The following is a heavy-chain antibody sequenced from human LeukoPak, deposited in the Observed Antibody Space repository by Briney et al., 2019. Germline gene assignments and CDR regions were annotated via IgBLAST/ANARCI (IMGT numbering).Heavy chain of an antibody. CDR1: GLTVTSTY. J-gene: IGHJ5*02. V-gene: IGHV3-53*05. D-gene: IGHD3-10*01. CDR3: ARDRAGTQSWVELDL. CDR2: IRGDAGT. Sequence: PGGSLRLSCTVSGLTVTSTYMDWVRQPPGKGPERVALIRGDAGTVYADSVKGRFTISRDNSKNMVYLQINSLRPEDSAVYYCARDRAGTQSWVELDLWGQGTLVTVSS.